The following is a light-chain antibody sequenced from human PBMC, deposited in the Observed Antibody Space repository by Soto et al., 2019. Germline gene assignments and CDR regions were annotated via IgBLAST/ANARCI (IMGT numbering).Light chain of an antibody. Sequence: VFTQSPGTLSLSPGERATLSCRASQSVSSSYLAWYQQKPGQAPRLIIYDASNRATGIRARFSGSGAGTDCTLPISSLEPEDVAVYYCQQRSNSPLTFGGGTKVDIK. V-gene: IGKV3D-20*02. CDR3: QQRSNSPLT. CDR2: DAS. J-gene: IGKJ4*01. CDR1: QSVSSSY.